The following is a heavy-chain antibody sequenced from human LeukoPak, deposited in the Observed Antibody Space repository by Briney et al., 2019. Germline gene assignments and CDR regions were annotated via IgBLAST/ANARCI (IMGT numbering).Heavy chain of an antibody. CDR2: IYSSGTT. D-gene: IGHD3-22*01. V-gene: IGHV4-4*07. J-gene: IGHJ4*02. CDR1: GGSISSYH. CDR3: ARDFSSCGHYYSIY. Sequence: PSETLSLTCTVSGGSISSYHWSWVRQPAEKGLEWIGRIYSSGTTNYNTSLKSRVTMSVDTSKNQFSLNLSSVTAADTAVYYCARDFSSCGHYYSIYWGQGTLVTVSS.